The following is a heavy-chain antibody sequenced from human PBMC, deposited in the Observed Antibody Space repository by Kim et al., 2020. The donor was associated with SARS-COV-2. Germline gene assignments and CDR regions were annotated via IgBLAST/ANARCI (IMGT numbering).Heavy chain of an antibody. CDR2: MYPSGTI. Sequence: SETLSLTCAVSGVSIGSNNWWNWVRQPPGRGLEWIGEMYPSGTINYNPSLKSRVTISLDKSKNQFYLKVNSVTAADTAVYYCARDLGSITGTTDWGQGTL. CDR3: ARDLGSITGTTD. J-gene: IGHJ4*02. CDR1: GVSIGSNNW. D-gene: IGHD1-7*01. V-gene: IGHV4-4*02.